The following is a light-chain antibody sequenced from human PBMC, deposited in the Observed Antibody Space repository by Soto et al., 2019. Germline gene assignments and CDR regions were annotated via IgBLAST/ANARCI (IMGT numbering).Light chain of an antibody. CDR3: HQYGSSPLT. J-gene: IGKJ4*01. CDR1: QSVSSSY. V-gene: IGKV3-20*01. CDR2: GAS. Sequence: EIVLTQSPGTLSLSPGERATLSCRASQSVSSSYLAWYQQKPGQAPSLLIDGASSRATGIPDRFSGSGSGTDFTLTISRLEPEDCAVYYCHQYGSSPLTFGGGTKVEIK.